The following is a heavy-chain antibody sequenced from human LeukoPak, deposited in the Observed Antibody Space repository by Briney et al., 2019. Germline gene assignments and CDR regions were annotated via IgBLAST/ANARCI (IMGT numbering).Heavy chain of an antibody. CDR2: IIPIFGTA. CDR3: ATRSYYDSSGYYYS. CDR1: GGTFSSYA. Sequence: GASVEVSCKASGGTFSSYAISWVRQAPGQGLEWMGGIIPIFGTANYAQKFQGRVTITTDESTSTAYMELSSLRSEDTAVYYCATRSYYDSSGYYYSRGQGTLVTVSS. V-gene: IGHV1-69*05. D-gene: IGHD3-22*01. J-gene: IGHJ4*02.